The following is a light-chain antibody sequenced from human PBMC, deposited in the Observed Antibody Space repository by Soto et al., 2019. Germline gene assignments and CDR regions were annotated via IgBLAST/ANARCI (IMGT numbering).Light chain of an antibody. CDR2: GPS. Sequence: ETVLTQSPGAIYLSPGERATLSCRAHETVNNNFLAWYWQKPGQAPRLLSHGPSRRASGIPDRFSGSGSVTDFTLTISRLEPEDCAVYYFQQDGNFPYTFGPGTKLQSK. CDR1: ETVNNNF. V-gene: IGKV3-20*01. CDR3: QQDGNFPYT. J-gene: IGKJ2*01.